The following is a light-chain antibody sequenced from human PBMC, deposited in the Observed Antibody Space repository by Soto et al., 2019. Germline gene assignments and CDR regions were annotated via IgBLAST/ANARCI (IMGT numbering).Light chain of an antibody. Sequence: DIHVTHAPSIVSSSLVDRVTITCRASQSISSWLAWYQQKPGKAPNLLIHKASHLESGVPSRFSGSGSGTEFTLTISSLQPGDFATYYCQHYNTYPWTFGQGTKVDI. CDR2: KAS. CDR3: QHYNTYPWT. CDR1: QSISSW. V-gene: IGKV1-5*03. J-gene: IGKJ1*01.